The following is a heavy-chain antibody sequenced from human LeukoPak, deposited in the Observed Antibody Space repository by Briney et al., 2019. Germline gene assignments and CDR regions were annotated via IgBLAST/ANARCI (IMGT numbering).Heavy chain of an antibody. CDR2: ISWNSGRI. D-gene: IGHD5-18*01. J-gene: IGHJ4*02. CDR1: GFTFDDYA. CDR3: AKGNAAMVTGIDY. Sequence: GGSLRLSCAASGFTFDDYAMHWVRQAPGKGLEWVSGISWNSGRIGYADSVKGRFTISRDNAKNSLYLQMNSLRAEDTALYYCAKGNAAMVTGIDYWGQGTLVTVSS. V-gene: IGHV3-9*01.